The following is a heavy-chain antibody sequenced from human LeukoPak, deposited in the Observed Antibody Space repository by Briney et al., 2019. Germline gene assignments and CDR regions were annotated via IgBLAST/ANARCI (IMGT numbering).Heavy chain of an antibody. V-gene: IGHV4-59*08. CDR1: GGSISSYY. Sequence: SETLSLTCTVSGGSISSYYWSWVRQPPGKGLEWIGYNSDSGSTNYNPSLKSRLTISRDTSKNQVSLKMRFVTAADTAVYFCASLGGTYDYWGQGTLVTVSS. D-gene: IGHD1-26*01. CDR3: ASLGGTYDY. J-gene: IGHJ4*02. CDR2: NSDSGST.